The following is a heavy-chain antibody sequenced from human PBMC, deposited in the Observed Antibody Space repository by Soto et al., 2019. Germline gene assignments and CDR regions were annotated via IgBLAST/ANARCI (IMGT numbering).Heavy chain of an antibody. Sequence: QVQLQESGPGLVKPSETLSLTCTVSGGSISSYYWSWIRQPPGKGLEWIGYIYYSGSTNYNPSLTSRVTISVDTSKNQFSLKLSSVTAADTAVYYCAREGIAAAGTYAFDIWGQGTMVTVSS. J-gene: IGHJ3*02. V-gene: IGHV4-59*01. CDR2: IYYSGST. CDR3: AREGIAAAGTYAFDI. D-gene: IGHD6-13*01. CDR1: GGSISSYY.